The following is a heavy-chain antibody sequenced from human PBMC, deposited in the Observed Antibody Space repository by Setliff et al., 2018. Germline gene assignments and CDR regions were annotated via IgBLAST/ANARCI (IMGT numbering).Heavy chain of an antibody. Sequence: GGSLRLSCGASGFTFSYYWMSWVRQAPGKGLEWVANIKQDGSEKYYVDSVKGRFTISRDNAKNSLYLQMNSLRGEDTAVYYCARDGGEYWGQGTLVTVSS. D-gene: IGHD3-16*01. CDR2: IKQDGSEK. J-gene: IGHJ4*02. CDR1: GFTFSYYW. V-gene: IGHV3-7*01. CDR3: ARDGGEY.